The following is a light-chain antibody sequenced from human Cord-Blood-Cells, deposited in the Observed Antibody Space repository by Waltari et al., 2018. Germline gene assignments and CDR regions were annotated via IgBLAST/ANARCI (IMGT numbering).Light chain of an antibody. J-gene: IGLJ1*01. Sequence: QSALTQPPSASGSPGQSVTISCTGTSSDVGGYNYVSWYQQHPDKAPELMIYEVSKRPSGVPDRFAGSKSGNSASLTVSGLQAEDEADYYCSSYAGSNKSVFGTGTKVTVL. CDR3: SSYAGSNKSV. V-gene: IGLV2-8*01. CDR1: SSDVGGYNY. CDR2: EVS.